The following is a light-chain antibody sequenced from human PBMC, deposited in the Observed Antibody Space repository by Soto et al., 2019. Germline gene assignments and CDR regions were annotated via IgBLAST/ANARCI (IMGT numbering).Light chain of an antibody. Sequence: NFMLTQPHSVSESPGKTVTISCTRSSGSIASNYVQWYQQRPGSAPATVIYGDNLRPSGVPDRFSGSIDISSNSASLTISGLTTEDEADYYCQSYGVFGGRTKLTVL. CDR2: GDN. CDR3: QSYGV. J-gene: IGLJ3*02. CDR1: SGSIASNY. V-gene: IGLV6-57*04.